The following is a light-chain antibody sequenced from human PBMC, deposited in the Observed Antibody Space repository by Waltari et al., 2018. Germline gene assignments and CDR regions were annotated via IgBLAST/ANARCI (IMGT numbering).Light chain of an antibody. V-gene: IGLV1-40*01. CDR3: QSYDSGLGGSV. CDR1: SSNIGAGYD. CDR2: GNT. J-gene: IGLJ2*01. Sequence: QSVLTQPPSVSGAPGQRVTISCTESSSNIGAGYDVNWYQQLPGEAHKLLIFGNTNRPSGVPDRVSGSKSGTSASRAITGLQAEDEADYYCQSYDSGLGGSVFGGGTKLTVL.